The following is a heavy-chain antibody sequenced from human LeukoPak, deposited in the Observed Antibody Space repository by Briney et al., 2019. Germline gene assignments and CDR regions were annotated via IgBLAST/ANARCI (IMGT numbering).Heavy chain of an antibody. J-gene: IGHJ4*02. V-gene: IGHV1-2*02. CDR1: GYTFTGYY. CDR2: INPNSGGT. Sequence: ASVKVSCKASGYTFTGYYMHWVRQAPRQGLEWMGWINPNSGGTNYAQKFQGRVTMTRDTSISTAYMELSRLRSDDTAVYYCARDMIRGNYGGYWGQGTLVTVSS. CDR3: ARDMIRGNYGGY. D-gene: IGHD3-16*01.